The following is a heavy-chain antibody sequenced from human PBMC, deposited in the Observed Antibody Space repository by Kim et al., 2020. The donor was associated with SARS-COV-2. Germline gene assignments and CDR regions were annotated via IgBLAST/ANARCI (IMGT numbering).Heavy chain of an antibody. Sequence: ASVKVSCKASGYTFTSYDINWVRQATGQGLEWMGWMNPNSGNTGYAQKFQGRVTMTRNTSISTAYMELSSLRSEDTAVYYCARRRFVALGYCSGGSCYNWEGYYYYYMDVWGKGTTVTVSS. V-gene: IGHV1-8*01. D-gene: IGHD2-15*01. CDR1: GYTFTSYD. CDR3: ARRRFVALGYCSGGSCYNWEGYYYYYMDV. CDR2: MNPNSGNT. J-gene: IGHJ6*03.